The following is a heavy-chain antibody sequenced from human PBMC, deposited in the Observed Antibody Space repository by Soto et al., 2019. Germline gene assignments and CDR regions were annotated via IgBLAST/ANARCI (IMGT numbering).Heavy chain of an antibody. CDR2: INTSNDNK. J-gene: IGHJ4*02. V-gene: IGHV1-18*01. CDR3: ARDPGAASFDF. CDR1: GYTFTNYG. Sequence: ASVKVSCKASGYTFTNYGISWVRQALGEGLEWVGWINTSNDNKLYAQKLQGRLTLTTDTSTSTAYMDLTTLRSDDTAVYFCARDPGAASFDFWAQGTLVTV. D-gene: IGHD2-15*01.